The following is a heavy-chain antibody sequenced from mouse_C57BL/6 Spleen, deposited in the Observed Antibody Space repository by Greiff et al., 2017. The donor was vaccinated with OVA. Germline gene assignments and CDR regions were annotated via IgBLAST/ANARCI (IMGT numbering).Heavy chain of an antibody. J-gene: IGHJ2*01. CDR3: ARVSGYEADY. D-gene: IGHD3-2*02. CDR1: GFTFSDYY. V-gene: IGHV5-16*01. Sequence: EVKLVESEGGLVQPGSSMKLSCTASGFTFSDYYMAWVRQVPEKGLEWVANINYDGSSTYYLDSLKSRFIISRDNAKNILYLQMSSLKSEDTATYYCARVSGYEADYWGQGTTLTVSS. CDR2: INYDGSST.